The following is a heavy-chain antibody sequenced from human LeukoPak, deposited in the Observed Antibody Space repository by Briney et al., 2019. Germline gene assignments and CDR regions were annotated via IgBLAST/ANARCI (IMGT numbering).Heavy chain of an antibody. J-gene: IGHJ4*02. CDR1: GFTFSSYS. CDR3: ARDKLERPYYFDY. CDR2: ISSSSSYI. Sequence: GGSLRLYCAASGFTFSSYSMNWVRQAPGKGLEWVSSISSSSSYIYYADSVKGRFTISRDNAKNSLYLQMNSLRAEDTAVYYCARDKLERPYYFDYWGQGTLVTVSS. V-gene: IGHV3-21*01. D-gene: IGHD1-1*01.